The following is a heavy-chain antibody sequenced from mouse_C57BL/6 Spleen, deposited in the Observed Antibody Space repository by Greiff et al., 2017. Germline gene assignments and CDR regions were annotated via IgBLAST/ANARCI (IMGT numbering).Heavy chain of an antibody. CDR1: GYSFTGYY. CDR3: ARGYDAAWFAY. D-gene: IGHD2-2*01. V-gene: IGHV1-42*01. CDR2: INPSTGGT. Sequence: EVQLQESGPELVKPGASVKISCKASGYSFTGYYMNWVKQSPEKCLEWIGEINPSTGGTTYNQKFKAKATLTVDKSSSTAYMQLKSLTSEDSAVYYCARGYDAAWFAYWGQGTLVTVSA. J-gene: IGHJ3*01.